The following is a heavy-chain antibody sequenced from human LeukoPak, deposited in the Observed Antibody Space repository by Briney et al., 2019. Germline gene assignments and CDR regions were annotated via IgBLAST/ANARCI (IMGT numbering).Heavy chain of an antibody. CDR2: IIPILGIA. J-gene: IGHJ4*02. CDR3: ARGSPAGTGFDY. CDR1: GGTFSSYA. Sequence: SVKVSCKASGGTFSSYAISWVRQAPGQGLEWMGRIIPILGIANYAQKFQGRVAITADKSTSTAYMELSSLRSEDTAVYYCARGSPAGTGFDYWGQGTLVTVSS. D-gene: IGHD6-19*01. V-gene: IGHV1-69*04.